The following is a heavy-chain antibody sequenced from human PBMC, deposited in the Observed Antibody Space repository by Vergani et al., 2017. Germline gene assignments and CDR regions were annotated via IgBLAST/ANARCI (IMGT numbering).Heavy chain of an antibody. CDR1: GFTFSNLW. J-gene: IGHJ5*02. D-gene: IGHD5-18*01. CDR2: IKYDGSKK. Sequence: EVQLVASGVGLVQRGGSLRLSCEASGFTFSNLWMTWVRQAPGKGLEWVANIKYDGSKKNYVDSVKGRFTISRDNAKNSLYLQMNNLRVEDTAVYFCAKSPHGYAYGGYISQFDPWGQGTLVTVSS. V-gene: IGHV3-7*01. CDR3: AKSPHGYAYGGYISQFDP.